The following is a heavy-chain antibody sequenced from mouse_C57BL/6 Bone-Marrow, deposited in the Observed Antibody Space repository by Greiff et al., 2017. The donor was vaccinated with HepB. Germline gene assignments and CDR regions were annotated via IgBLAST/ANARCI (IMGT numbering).Heavy chain of an antibody. D-gene: IGHD1-1*01. Sequence: EVKLQESGPELVKPGASVKISCKASGYSFTGYYMNWVKQSPEKSLEWIGEINPSTGGTTYNQKFKAKATLTVDKSSSTAYMQLKSLTSEDSAVYYCARSLRFSPWYFDVWGTGTTVTVSS. CDR2: INPSTGGT. J-gene: IGHJ1*03. CDR3: ARSLRFSPWYFDV. V-gene: IGHV1-42*01. CDR1: GYSFTGYY.